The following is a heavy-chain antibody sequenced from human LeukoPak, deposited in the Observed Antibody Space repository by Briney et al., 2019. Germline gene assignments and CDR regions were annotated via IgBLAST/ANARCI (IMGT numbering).Heavy chain of an antibody. V-gene: IGHV3-23*01. CDR3: ARAKNYPYFQH. D-gene: IGHD1-7*01. CDR2: ISGSGGRT. Sequence: AGGSLRLSCAASGFTFSSYAMSWVRQAPGKGLEWVSAISGSGGRTYYADSVKGRFTFSRDNSKNTLYLQMNSLRADDTAVYYCARAKNYPYFQHWGQGTLVTVSS. J-gene: IGHJ1*01. CDR1: GFTFSSYA.